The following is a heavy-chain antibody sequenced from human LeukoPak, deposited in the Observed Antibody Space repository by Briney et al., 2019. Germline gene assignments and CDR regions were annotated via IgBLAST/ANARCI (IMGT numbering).Heavy chain of an antibody. Sequence: GAPVKVSCKASGYTFTGYYMHWVRQAPGQGLEWMGWINPNSGGTNYAQKFQGRVTMTRDTSISTAYMELSRLRSDDTAVYYCARAEQGMFYYFDYWGQGTLVTVSS. CDR1: GYTFTGYY. CDR3: ARAEQGMFYYFDY. D-gene: IGHD3-10*02. V-gene: IGHV1-2*02. J-gene: IGHJ4*02. CDR2: INPNSGGT.